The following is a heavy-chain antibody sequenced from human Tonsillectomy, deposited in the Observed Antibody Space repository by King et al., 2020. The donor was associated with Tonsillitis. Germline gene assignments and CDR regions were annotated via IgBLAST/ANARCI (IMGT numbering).Heavy chain of an antibody. CDR1: GFTFSSYS. J-gene: IGHJ5*02. D-gene: IGHD1-14*01. Sequence: VQLVESGGGLVKPGGSLRLSCAASGFTFSSYSMNWVRQAPGKGLEWVSSISRSISYIYYADSVKGRFTMSRDNAKTSLYLQMNSRRAEDTAVYYCARDGTERSGNWFDPWGQGTLVTVSS. CDR2: ISRSISYI. V-gene: IGHV3-21*01. CDR3: ARDGTERSGNWFDP.